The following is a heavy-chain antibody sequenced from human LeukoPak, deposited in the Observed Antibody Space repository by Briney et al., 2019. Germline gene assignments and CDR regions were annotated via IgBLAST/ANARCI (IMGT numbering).Heavy chain of an antibody. D-gene: IGHD3-9*01. J-gene: IGHJ6*03. Sequence: GGSLRLSCGASGFTFSSYGMHWVRQAPGKGLEWVAVISYDGSNKYYADSVKGRFTISRDNSKNTLYLQMNSLRAEDTAVYYCAKEGGYFDWSPNMDVWGKGTTVTVSS. CDR2: ISYDGSNK. V-gene: IGHV3-30*18. CDR3: AKEGGYFDWSPNMDV. CDR1: GFTFSSYG.